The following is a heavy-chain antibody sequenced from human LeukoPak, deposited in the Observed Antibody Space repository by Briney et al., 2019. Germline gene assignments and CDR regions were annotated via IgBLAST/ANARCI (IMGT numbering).Heavy chain of an antibody. V-gene: IGHV1-18*01. CDR2: ISAYNGNT. CDR1: GYTFTSYG. J-gene: IGHJ4*02. D-gene: IGHD3-10*01. CDR3: ARVPLWFGELLKDY. Sequence: ASVKVSCKASGYTFTSYGISWVRQAPGQGLEWMGWISAYNGNTNYAQKLQGRVTMTTDTSTSTAYMELRSLRSDDTAVYYCARVPLWFGELLKDYWGQGTLVTVSS.